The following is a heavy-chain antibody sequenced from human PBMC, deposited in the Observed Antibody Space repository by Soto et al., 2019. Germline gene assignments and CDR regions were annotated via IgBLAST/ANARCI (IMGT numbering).Heavy chain of an antibody. J-gene: IGHJ6*02. CDR2: IIPIFGTA. CDR1: GGTFSSYA. Sequence: QVQLVQSGAEVKKPGSSVKVSCKASGGTFSSYAISWVRQAPGQGLEWMGGIIPIFGTANYAQKFQGRVTITADESTSTDYTELSSLRSEDTAVYYCASRAYCSSTSCYTGGYYGMDVWGQGTTVTVSS. CDR3: ASRAYCSSTSCYTGGYYGMDV. D-gene: IGHD2-2*02. V-gene: IGHV1-69*01.